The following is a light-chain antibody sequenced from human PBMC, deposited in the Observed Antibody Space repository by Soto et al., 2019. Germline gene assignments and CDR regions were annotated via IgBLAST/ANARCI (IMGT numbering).Light chain of an antibody. CDR1: QSVSSNY. CDR2: GAS. CDR3: QQHGSSPPWT. Sequence: EIVLTQSPGTLSLSPGERATLSCRASQSVSSNYLAWYQQKPGQAPRLLIYGASSRATGISDRFSGSGSGTDFTLTISRLEPEDIAVYFCQQHGSSPPWTFVQGTKVEIK. J-gene: IGKJ1*01. V-gene: IGKV3-20*01.